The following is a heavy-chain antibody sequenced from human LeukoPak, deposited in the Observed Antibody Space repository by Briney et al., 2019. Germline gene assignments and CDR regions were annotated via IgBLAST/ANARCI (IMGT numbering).Heavy chain of an antibody. CDR2: ISAYNGKT. J-gene: IGHJ4*01. V-gene: IGHV1-18*01. D-gene: IGHD3-10*01. Sequence: GASVQVSCKASGYDLNTYAFSWVRQAPGQGLEWMGWISAYNGKTEYAQNLRGRVTMTTDISTGTAYMDLRGLTSDDTAVYYCARDFAMARVFDFWGHGTLVTVSS. CDR1: GYDLNTYA. CDR3: ARDFAMARVFDF.